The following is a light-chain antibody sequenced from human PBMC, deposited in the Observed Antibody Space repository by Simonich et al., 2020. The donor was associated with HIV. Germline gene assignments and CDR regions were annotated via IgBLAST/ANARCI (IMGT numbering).Light chain of an antibody. CDR2: GAS. Sequence: EIVMTQSPATLSVSPGERATLSCRASQSVSSNLAWYQQKPGQAPGLLIYGASTRATGIPARFSGSGSGTEFTLTINSPEAEDAATYYCHQSSGLPATFGGGTKLEIK. J-gene: IGKJ4*01. CDR3: HQSSGLPAT. CDR1: QSVSSN. V-gene: IGKV3-15*01.